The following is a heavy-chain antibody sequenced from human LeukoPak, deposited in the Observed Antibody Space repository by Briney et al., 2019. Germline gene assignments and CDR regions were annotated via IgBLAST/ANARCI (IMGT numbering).Heavy chain of an antibody. D-gene: IGHD2-15*01. CDR2: ISGSGGST. CDR3: ATPTGVVAATNDAFDI. Sequence: PGGSLRLSCAASGFTFSSYAMSWVRQAPGKGLEWVSAISGSGGSTYYADSVKGRFTISRDNSKNTLYLQMNSLRAEDTAVYYCATPTGVVAATNDAFDIWGQGTMVTVSS. J-gene: IGHJ3*02. V-gene: IGHV3-23*01. CDR1: GFTFSSYA.